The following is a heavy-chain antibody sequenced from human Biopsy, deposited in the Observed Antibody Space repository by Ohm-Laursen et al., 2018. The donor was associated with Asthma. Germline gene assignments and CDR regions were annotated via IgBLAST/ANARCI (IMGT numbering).Heavy chain of an antibody. CDR2: IKHDGSEK. CDR1: GFTLGDYW. V-gene: IGHV3-7*01. CDR3: ARTFHFWSPYHAEHYQL. D-gene: IGHD3-3*02. J-gene: IGHJ1*01. Sequence: LTCAASGFTLGDYWMSWVRQVPGMGLEWVAIIKHDGSEKNHADSLKGRFTISRDNAKNSLYLQMNSLRAEDTAVYYCARTFHFWSPYHAEHYQLWGQGTLVTVSS.